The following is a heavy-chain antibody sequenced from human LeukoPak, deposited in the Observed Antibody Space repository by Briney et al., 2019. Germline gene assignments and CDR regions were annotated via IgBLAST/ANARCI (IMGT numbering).Heavy chain of an antibody. CDR2: ISSSSSYI. D-gene: IGHD3-10*01. Sequence: KAGGSLRLSCAASGFTFSSYSMNWVRQAPGKGLEWVSSISSSSSYIYYADSVKGRFTISRDNAKNSLYLQMNSLRAEDTAVYYCARGPLALWFRELQSWGQGTMVTVSS. CDR3: ARGPLALWFRELQS. V-gene: IGHV3-21*01. CDR1: GFTFSSYS. J-gene: IGHJ3*01.